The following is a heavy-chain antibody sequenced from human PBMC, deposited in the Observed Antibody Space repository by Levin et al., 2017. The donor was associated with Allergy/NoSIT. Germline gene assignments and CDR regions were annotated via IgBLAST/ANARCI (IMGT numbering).Heavy chain of an antibody. CDR3: GRANRDSGNYCES. V-gene: IGHV3-21*01. J-gene: IGHJ4*02. CDR1: GFTFSSSG. D-gene: IGHD1-26*01. Sequence: PGESLKISCAASGFTFSSSGMNWVRQAPGKALEWVSFISSSSTYIYYADSVKGRFTISRDNAKNSLYLQMNSLSAEDTAVYYCGRANRDSGNYCESWGQGTLVTVSS. CDR2: ISSSSTYI.